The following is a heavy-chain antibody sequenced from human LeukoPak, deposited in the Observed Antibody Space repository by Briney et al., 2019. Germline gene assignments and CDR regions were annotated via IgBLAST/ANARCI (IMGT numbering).Heavy chain of an antibody. CDR2: INHSGST. CDR1: GGSFSGYY. Sequence: ASETLSLTCAVYGGSFSGYYWSWIRQPPGKGLEWIGEINHSGSTNYNPSLKSRVTISVDTSKNQFSLKLSSVTAADTAVYYCARRQLVRSGVDYWGQGTLVPVSS. D-gene: IGHD6-13*01. CDR3: ARRQLVRSGVDY. V-gene: IGHV4-34*01. J-gene: IGHJ4*02.